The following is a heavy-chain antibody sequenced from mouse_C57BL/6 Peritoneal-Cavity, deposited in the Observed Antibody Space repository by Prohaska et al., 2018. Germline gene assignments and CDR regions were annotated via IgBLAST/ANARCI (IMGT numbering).Heavy chain of an antibody. J-gene: IGHJ1*03. CDR1: GYAFSSSW. CDR3: AREYYYGSSYNFDV. Sequence: ASLKISCKASGYAFSSSWMNWVKQRPGKGLEWIGRIYTGDGDTNYNGKFKGKATLTADKSSSTAYMQLSSLTSEDSAVYFCAREYYYGSSYNFDVWGTGTTVTVSS. V-gene: IGHV1-82*01. CDR2: IYTGDGDT. D-gene: IGHD1-1*01.